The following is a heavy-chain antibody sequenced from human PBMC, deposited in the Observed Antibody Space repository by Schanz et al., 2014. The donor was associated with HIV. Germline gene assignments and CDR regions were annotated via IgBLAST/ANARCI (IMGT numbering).Heavy chain of an antibody. V-gene: IGHV3-33*08. J-gene: IGHJ6*02. Sequence: QVQLVESGGGVVQPGRSLRLSCAVSGFTFSNYAMHWVRQAPGKGLEWVAVIWFDGSNQYYIDSVKGRFTISRDSAKNSLYLQMNSLRVDDTAVYYCARDRQPSSYRGLDVWGQGTTVTVSS. CDR1: GFTFSNYA. D-gene: IGHD6-6*01. CDR3: ARDRQPSSYRGLDV. CDR2: IWFDGSNQ.